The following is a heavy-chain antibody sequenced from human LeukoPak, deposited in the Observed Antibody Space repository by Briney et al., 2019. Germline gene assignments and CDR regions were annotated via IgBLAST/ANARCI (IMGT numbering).Heavy chain of an antibody. J-gene: IGHJ4*02. V-gene: IGHV3-23*01. Sequence: GSLRLSCAASGFPFSSYAMSWVRQAPGKGLEWVSAISGSGGSTYYADSVKGRFTISRDNSKNTLYLQMNSLRAEDTAVYYCAKGRYSSGGAPDYWGQGTLVTVSS. D-gene: IGHD6-19*01. CDR1: GFPFSSYA. CDR3: AKGRYSSGGAPDY. CDR2: ISGSGGST.